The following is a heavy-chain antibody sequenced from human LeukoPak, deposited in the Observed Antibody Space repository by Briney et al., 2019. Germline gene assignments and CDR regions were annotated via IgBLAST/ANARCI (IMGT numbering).Heavy chain of an antibody. V-gene: IGHV1-2*02. Sequence: ASVKVSCKASGYTFTGYYMHWVRQAPGQGLEWMGWINPNSGGTNYAQKFQGRVTMTRDTSISTAYMELSRLRSDDTAVYYCARGGDFWSGYYTNAFDIWGQGTMVTVSS. CDR3: ARGGDFWSGYYTNAFDI. D-gene: IGHD3-3*01. J-gene: IGHJ3*02. CDR2: INPNSGGT. CDR1: GYTFTGYY.